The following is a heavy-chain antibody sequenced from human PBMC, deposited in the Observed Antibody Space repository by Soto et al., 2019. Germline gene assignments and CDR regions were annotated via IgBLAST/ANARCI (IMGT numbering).Heavy chain of an antibody. CDR1: GGSISSGDYY. CDR3: ARGLWSGYYMRDY. CDR2: TYYSGST. J-gene: IGHJ4*02. D-gene: IGHD3-3*01. V-gene: IGHV4-30-4*01. Sequence: SETLSLTCTVSGGSISSGDYYWSWIRQPPGKDMERIGYTYYSGSTNYKTSLKSRVTISVDTSKNKFSLKLSSVNAADTAVYYCARGLWSGYYMRDYWGQGTLVTVS.